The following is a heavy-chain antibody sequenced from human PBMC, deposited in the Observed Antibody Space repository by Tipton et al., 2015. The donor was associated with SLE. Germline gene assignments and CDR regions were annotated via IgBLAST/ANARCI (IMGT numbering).Heavy chain of an antibody. Sequence: LRLSCTVSGGSISSSSYYWGWIRQPPGKGLEWIGSIYYSGSTYYNPSLKSRVTISVDTSKNQFSLKLSSVTAADTAVYYCATLSGVVAATFDYWGQGTLVTVSS. D-gene: IGHD2-15*01. CDR1: GGSISSSSYY. CDR2: IYYSGST. CDR3: ATLSGVVAATFDY. V-gene: IGHV4-39*07. J-gene: IGHJ4*02.